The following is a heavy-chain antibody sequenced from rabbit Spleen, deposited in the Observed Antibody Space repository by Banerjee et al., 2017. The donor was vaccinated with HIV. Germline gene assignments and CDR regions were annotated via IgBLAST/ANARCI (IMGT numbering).Heavy chain of an antibody. D-gene: IGHD8-1*01. V-gene: IGHV1S45*01. CDR1: GFSFSSDYD. CDR3: ARDGTGGSYFAL. Sequence: QEQLVESGGGLVQPEGSLALTCTASGFSFSSDYDMCWVRQAPGKGLEWIACTYVGSGGSTHYASWAKGRFTVSKTSSTTVTLQMTSLTGADTATYFCARDGTGGSYFALWGPGTLVTVS. CDR2: TYVGSGGST. J-gene: IGHJ4*01.